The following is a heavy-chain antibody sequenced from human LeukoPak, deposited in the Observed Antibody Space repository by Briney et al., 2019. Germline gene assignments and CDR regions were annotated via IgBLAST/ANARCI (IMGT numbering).Heavy chain of an antibody. CDR2: IRYDGSNK. Sequence: PGGSLRLSCAASGFTFSSYGMHWVRQAPGKGLEWVAFIRYDGSNKYYADSVKGRFTISRDNSKNTLYLQMNSLRSDDTAFYYCARAFNWNYGGGFDYWGQGTLVTVSS. J-gene: IGHJ4*02. CDR1: GFTFSSYG. V-gene: IGHV3-30*02. CDR3: ARAFNWNYGGGFDY. D-gene: IGHD1-7*01.